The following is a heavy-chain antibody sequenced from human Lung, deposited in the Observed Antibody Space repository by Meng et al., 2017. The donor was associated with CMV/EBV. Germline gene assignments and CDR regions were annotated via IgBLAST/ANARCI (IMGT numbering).Heavy chain of an antibody. J-gene: IGHJ5*02. CDR1: GYSFTDYG. CDR2: ISPYDGDT. Sequence: ALVKVSCKASGYSFTDYGISWVRQAPGQGLEWVGWISPYDGDTNYARKLQGRVTMTTDTSTTTAYMELRSLRSDDTAVYYCARDLEYCGSTTCYEDCFDPWGQGTLVTVSS. D-gene: IGHD2-2*01. CDR3: ARDLEYCGSTTCYEDCFDP. V-gene: IGHV1-18*01.